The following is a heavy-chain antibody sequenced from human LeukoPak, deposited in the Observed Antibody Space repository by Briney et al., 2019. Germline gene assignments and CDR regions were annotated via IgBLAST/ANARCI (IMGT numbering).Heavy chain of an antibody. J-gene: IGHJ4*02. CDR1: GGSISLYY. CDR3: ARGRGSLTY. CDR2: FYDTRRP. V-gene: IGHV4-59*01. D-gene: IGHD3-10*01. Sequence: PSETLSLTCSVYGGSISLYYWSWIRQPPGQGREWIGDFYDTRRPNYNPSLERRVTISVDMSKNHFSLKLTSVTAADMAVYYCARGRGSLTYWGQGTLATVSS.